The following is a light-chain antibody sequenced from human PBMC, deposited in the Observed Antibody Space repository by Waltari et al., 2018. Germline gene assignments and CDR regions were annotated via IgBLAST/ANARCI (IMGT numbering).Light chain of an antibody. CDR3: QQYSNAPIT. V-gene: IGKV3-20*01. CDR1: QLIHSNF. CDR2: GAS. J-gene: IGKJ4*01. Sequence: IVLTQSPPTLSLPPGERASLSCRASQLIHSNFLAWYQQRPGQAPRLLVVGASNRATGIPERFTGSGAGKDFTLISSNLEPDDSALYHCQQYSNAPITFGGGTKVEIK.